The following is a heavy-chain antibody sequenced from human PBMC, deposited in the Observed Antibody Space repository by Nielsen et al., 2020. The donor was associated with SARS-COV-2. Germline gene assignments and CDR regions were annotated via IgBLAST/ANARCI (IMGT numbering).Heavy chain of an antibody. Sequence: GESLKISCQGSGYSFTSYWISWVRQMPGKGQEWMGRIDPSDSYTNYSPSFQGHVTISADKSISTAYLQWSSLKASDTAMYYCATEPHCGGDCQKDYWGQGTLVTVSS. V-gene: IGHV5-10-1*01. CDR3: ATEPHCGGDCQKDY. J-gene: IGHJ4*02. CDR2: IDPSDSYT. D-gene: IGHD2-21*01. CDR1: GYSFTSYW.